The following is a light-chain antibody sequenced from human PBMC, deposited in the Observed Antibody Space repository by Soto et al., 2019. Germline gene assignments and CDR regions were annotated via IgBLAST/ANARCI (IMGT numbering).Light chain of an antibody. Sequence: DIQMTQSPSALSASVIDRVIITCLASQSISSWLAWYQQKPGKAPKLLIYDASSLESGVPSRFSGSGSGTEFTLTISSLQPDDFAIYYCQQRSNWPSITFGQGTRLEIK. CDR1: QSISSW. CDR3: QQRSNWPSIT. V-gene: IGKV1-5*01. CDR2: DAS. J-gene: IGKJ5*01.